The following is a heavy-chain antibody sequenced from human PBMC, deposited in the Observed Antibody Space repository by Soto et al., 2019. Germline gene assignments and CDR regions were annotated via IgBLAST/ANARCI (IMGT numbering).Heavy chain of an antibody. CDR1: RFTFSSYA. J-gene: IGHJ4*02. D-gene: IGHD2-2*01. V-gene: IGHV3-23*01. CDR2: ISGSGGST. Sequence: GGSLRLSCAASRFTFSSYAVIGVLQTPLKGLEWVSAISGSGGSTYYADSVKGRFTISRDNSKNTLYLQMNSLRAEDTAVYYCAKRYCSSTSCGYYFEYWGQGTLVTVSS. CDR3: AKRYCSSTSCGYYFEY.